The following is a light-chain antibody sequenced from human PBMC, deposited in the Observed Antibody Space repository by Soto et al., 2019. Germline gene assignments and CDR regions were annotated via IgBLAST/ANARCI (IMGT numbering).Light chain of an antibody. J-gene: IGKJ1*01. CDR1: QNIRNY. V-gene: IGKV1-5*01. CDR3: QQFDHSPD. CDR2: DAS. Sequence: DIQMTQSPSTLSASVGDRVTITCRASQNIRNYVAWYLHQPGKGPRLLIYDASTIESEVPSRFSGSGSGTDFALTITIMQAGDFGTYYCQQFDHSPDFGQGNIVDVK.